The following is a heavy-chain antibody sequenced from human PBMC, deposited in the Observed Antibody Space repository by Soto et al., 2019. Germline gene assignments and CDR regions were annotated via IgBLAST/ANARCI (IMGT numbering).Heavy chain of an antibody. CDR1: GYTFSNYG. CDR2: ISAHNGNT. CDR3: ANLISGSWRA. V-gene: IGHV1-18*04. D-gene: IGHD1-26*01. J-gene: IGHJ5*02. Sequence: ASVKVSCKASGYTFSNYGINWVRQAPGQGLGWMGWISAHNGNTNYIQTFQGRVAMTTDTSTSTAYMELGGLRSDDTAVYYCANLISGSWRAWGQGTLVTVSS.